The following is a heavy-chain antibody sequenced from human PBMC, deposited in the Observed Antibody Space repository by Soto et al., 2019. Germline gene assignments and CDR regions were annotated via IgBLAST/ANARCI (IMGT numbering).Heavy chain of an antibody. J-gene: IGHJ6*03. CDR2: ISAYNGNT. Sequence: GASVKVSCKASGYTFTSYGISWVRQAPGQGLEWMGWISAYNGNTNYAQKLQGRVTMTTDTSTSTAYMELRSLRSDDTAVYYCARVTIFGVVSHYYMDVWGKGTTVTVSS. CDR3: ARVTIFGVVSHYYMDV. CDR1: GYTFTSYG. V-gene: IGHV1-18*01. D-gene: IGHD3-3*01.